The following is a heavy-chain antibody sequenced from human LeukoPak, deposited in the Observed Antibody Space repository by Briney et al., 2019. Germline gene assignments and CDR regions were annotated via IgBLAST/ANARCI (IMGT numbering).Heavy chain of an antibody. J-gene: IGHJ4*02. V-gene: IGHV1-18*01. CDR2: ISAYNGNT. Sequence: ASVKVSCKASGYTFTSYGISWVRQAPGQGLEWMGWISAYNGNTNYAQKLQGRVTMTTDTSTSTAYMELRSLRSDDTAVYYCARDALYYDFWSGPSGYWGQGTLVTVSS. CDR1: GYTFTSYG. D-gene: IGHD3-3*01. CDR3: ARDALYYDFWSGPSGY.